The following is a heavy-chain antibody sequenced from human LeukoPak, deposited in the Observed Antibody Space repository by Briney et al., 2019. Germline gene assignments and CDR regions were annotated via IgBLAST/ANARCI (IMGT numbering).Heavy chain of an antibody. CDR2: ITNNGGYT. J-gene: IGHJ4*02. V-gene: IGHV3-23*01. D-gene: IGHD6-19*01. CDR1: GFTFSSYA. Sequence: GGSLRLSCAASGFTFSSYAMSWVRQAPGKGLEWVSAITNNGGYTYYADSVQGRFTISRDNSKSTLCLQMNSLRAEDTAVYYCAKTSLLAVVHYFDYWGQGTLVTVSS. CDR3: AKTSLLAVVHYFDY.